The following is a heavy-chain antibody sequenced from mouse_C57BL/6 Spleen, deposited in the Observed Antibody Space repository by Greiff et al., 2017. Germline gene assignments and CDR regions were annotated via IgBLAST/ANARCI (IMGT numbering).Heavy chain of an antibody. V-gene: IGHV1-39*01. D-gene: IGHD2-5*01. CDR3: AREDSNSFMDY. CDR1: GYSFTDYN. CDR2: ISPNYGTT. J-gene: IGHJ4*01. Sequence: EVQLQQSGPELVKPGASVKISCKASGYSFTDYNMNWVKQSNGKSLEWIGVISPNYGTTRYKQKFKGKATLTVDQSSSTAYLQLNSLTSEDSAVYYCAREDSNSFMDYWGQGTSVTVSS.